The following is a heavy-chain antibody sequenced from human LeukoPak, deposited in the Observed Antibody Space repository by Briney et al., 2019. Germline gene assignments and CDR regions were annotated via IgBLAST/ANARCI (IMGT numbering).Heavy chain of an antibody. V-gene: IGHV3-30*18. CDR3: ANGGYYSLDS. CDR2: ISYDGSNK. CDR1: GFTVSNNY. J-gene: IGHJ4*02. Sequence: GGSLRLSCAASGFTVSNNYMSWVRQAPGKGLEWVAVISYDGSNKYYADSVKGRFTISRDNSKRTLFLQTDSLRGEDTAVYYCANGGYYSLDSWGQGTLVTVSS. D-gene: IGHD2-15*01.